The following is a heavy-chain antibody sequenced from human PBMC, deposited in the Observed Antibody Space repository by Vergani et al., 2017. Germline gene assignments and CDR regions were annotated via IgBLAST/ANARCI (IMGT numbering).Heavy chain of an antibody. CDR3: AGPQGTSAYYYGGFDY. J-gene: IGHJ4*02. V-gene: IGHV3-30*02. CDR1: GFAFRTYG. Sequence: VQLVESGGGLVQPGGSLRLSCVASGFAFRTYGMHWVRQAPGKGLEWVASIRSDESRRYYGDSMEGPFTISRDNSKNTLYLQMKSLRPEDTAVYYCAGPQGTSAYYYGGFDYWGQGILVTVSS. CDR2: IRSDESRR. D-gene: IGHD3-22*01.